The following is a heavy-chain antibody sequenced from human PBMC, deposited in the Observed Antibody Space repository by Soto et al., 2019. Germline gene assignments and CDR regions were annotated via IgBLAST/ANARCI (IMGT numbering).Heavy chain of an antibody. D-gene: IGHD3-16*01. CDR1: GLTVSSNY. J-gene: IGHJ4*02. CDR3: AKGDFES. V-gene: IGHV3-53*01. CDR2: IFSDGKT. Sequence: EVQLVESGGGVIQPGGSLRLSCAASGLTVSSNYMSWVRQAPGKGLEWVAMIFSDGKTFHGEYVKGRFTVSRDNFKNTLDLQMSNLRAEDTAVYYCAKGDFESWGQGTLVTVSS.